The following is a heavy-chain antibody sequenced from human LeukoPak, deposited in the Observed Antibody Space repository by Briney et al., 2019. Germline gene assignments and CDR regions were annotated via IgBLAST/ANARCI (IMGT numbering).Heavy chain of an antibody. V-gene: IGHV4-61*01. D-gene: IGHD4-17*01. J-gene: IGHJ5*02. CDR1: GGSFSGGTYY. Sequence: PSETLSLTCTVSGGSFSGGTYYWSWIRQPPGKGLEWIGYIYNRGSTKSNPSLKSRVTILVDTSKNQFSLKLSSVTAADTAVYYCARDPYGEGWFDPWGQGTLVTVSS. CDR2: IYNRGST. CDR3: ARDPYGEGWFDP.